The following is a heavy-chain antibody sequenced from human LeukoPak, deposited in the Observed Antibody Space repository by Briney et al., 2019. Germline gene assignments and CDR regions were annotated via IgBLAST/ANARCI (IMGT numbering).Heavy chain of an antibody. D-gene: IGHD4-17*01. Sequence: ASVKVSCKASGYIFTSYDINWVRQAPGQGLEWMGRINPNSDDTNYAQKFQGRVTLTRDTSINTAYMELTRLRSDDTAIYYCARGPVTPIQNWFDPWGQGTLVTVSS. CDR2: INPNSDDT. CDR3: ARGPVTPIQNWFDP. V-gene: IGHV1-2*06. CDR1: GYIFTSYD. J-gene: IGHJ5*02.